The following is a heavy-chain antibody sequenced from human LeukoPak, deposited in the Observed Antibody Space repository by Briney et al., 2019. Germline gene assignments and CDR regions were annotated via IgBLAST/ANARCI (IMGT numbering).Heavy chain of an antibody. CDR1: GGSISSGSYY. CDR2: IYTSGST. Sequence: SETLSLTCTVAGGSISSGSYYWSWIRQPAGKGLEWIGRIYTSGSTNYNPSLKGRVTISVDTSKNQFSLKLSSVTAADTAVYYCARALVVLGTDAFDIWGQGTMVTVSS. V-gene: IGHV4-61*02. CDR3: ARALVVLGTDAFDI. D-gene: IGHD2-8*02. J-gene: IGHJ3*02.